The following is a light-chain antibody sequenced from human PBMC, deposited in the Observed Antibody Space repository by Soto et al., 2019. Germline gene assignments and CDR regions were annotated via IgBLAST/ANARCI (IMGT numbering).Light chain of an antibody. Sequence: QSALTQPASVSGSPGQSITISCTGTSSDVGSHNFVSWYQQRPGKAPKLMIFEVTKRPSGVSSRFSASKSGNTASLTISGVQAEDEADYYCTSYTSSITYVFGTGTKVTVL. CDR1: SSDVGSHNF. CDR2: EVT. CDR3: TSYTSSITYV. J-gene: IGLJ1*01. V-gene: IGLV2-14*02.